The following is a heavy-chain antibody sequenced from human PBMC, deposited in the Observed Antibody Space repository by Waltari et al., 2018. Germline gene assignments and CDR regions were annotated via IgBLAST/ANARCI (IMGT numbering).Heavy chain of an antibody. J-gene: IGHJ4*02. V-gene: IGHV4-59*11. CDR3: ARATDEIYYDSSGYDY. D-gene: IGHD3-22*01. CDR2: IYYSGST. Sequence: QVQLQESGPGLVKPSATLSLTCTVSGGSISSHYWSWIRQPPGKGLEWIGYIYYSGSTNYNPSLKSRVTISVDTSKNQFSLKLSSVTAADTAVYYCARATDEIYYDSSGYDYWGQGTLVTVSS. CDR1: GGSISSHY.